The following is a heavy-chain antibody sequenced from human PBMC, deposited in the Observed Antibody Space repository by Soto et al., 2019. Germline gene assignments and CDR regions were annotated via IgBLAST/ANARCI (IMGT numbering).Heavy chain of an antibody. Sequence: GGSLRLSCVASGFTFSSYAMSWVRQTPGKGLEWVSTVSGNGGSTFYADSVKGRFTISRDNSKNTLDLQMNSLRVEDTALYYCAKTIAAADTTFDYWGQGTLVTVSS. V-gene: IGHV3-23*01. CDR3: AKTIAAADTTFDY. CDR1: GFTFSSYA. D-gene: IGHD6-13*01. J-gene: IGHJ4*02. CDR2: VSGNGGST.